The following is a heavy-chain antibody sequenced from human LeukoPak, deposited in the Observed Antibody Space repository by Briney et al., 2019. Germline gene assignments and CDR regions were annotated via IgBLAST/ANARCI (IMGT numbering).Heavy chain of an antibody. Sequence: PGGSLRLSCAASGFTFSDYSMTWVRQAPGKGLEWLSYISISGSFVYYADSVKGRFTISRDNAKNSLYLQMNSLRAEDTAVYYCARAIRDSYYAFDIWGQGTMVTVSS. J-gene: IGHJ3*02. CDR2: ISISGSFV. CDR1: GFTFSDYS. CDR3: ARAIRDSYYAFDI. V-gene: IGHV3-11*01. D-gene: IGHD1-26*01.